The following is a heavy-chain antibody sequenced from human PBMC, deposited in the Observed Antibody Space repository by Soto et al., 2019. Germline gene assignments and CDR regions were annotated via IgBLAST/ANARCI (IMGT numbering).Heavy chain of an antibody. D-gene: IGHD2-2*01. J-gene: IGHJ4*02. V-gene: IGHV4-31*03. Sequence: SETLSLTCTVSGGSISSGGYYWSWIRQHPGKGLEWIGYIYYSGSTYYNPSLKSRVTISVDTSKNQFSLKLSSVTAADTAVYYCARGRRGYCSSTSCLHFDYWGQGTLVTVSS. CDR2: IYYSGST. CDR1: GGSISSGGYY. CDR3: ARGRRGYCSSTSCLHFDY.